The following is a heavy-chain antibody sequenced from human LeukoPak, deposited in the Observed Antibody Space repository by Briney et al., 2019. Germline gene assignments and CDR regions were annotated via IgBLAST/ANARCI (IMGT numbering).Heavy chain of an antibody. V-gene: IGHV3-23*01. D-gene: IGHD2-15*01. CDR3: ARGLHCSGGSCYDTTFDY. CDR1: GFTFSSYA. CDR2: ISGSGGST. J-gene: IGHJ4*02. Sequence: PGGSLRLSCAASGFTFSSYAMSWVRQAPGKGLEWVSAISGSGGSTYYADSVKGRFTISRDNSQNTLYLQMNSLRADDTAVYYCARGLHCSGGSCYDTTFDYWGQGTLVTVSS.